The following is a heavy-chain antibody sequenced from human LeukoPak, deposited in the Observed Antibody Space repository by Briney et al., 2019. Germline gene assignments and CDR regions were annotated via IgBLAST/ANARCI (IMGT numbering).Heavy chain of an antibody. D-gene: IGHD6-13*01. V-gene: IGHV4-59*01. Sequence: SETLSLTCTVSGGSISTSYWSWIRQPPGKGLEWIGYIYYSGGTNYNPSLKSRVTISVDTSKNQFSLKLTSVTPADTAVYYCARASIIAAAGRSWYFDLWGRGTLVTVSS. CDR2: IYYSGGT. CDR1: GGSISTSY. J-gene: IGHJ2*01. CDR3: ARASIIAAAGRSWYFDL.